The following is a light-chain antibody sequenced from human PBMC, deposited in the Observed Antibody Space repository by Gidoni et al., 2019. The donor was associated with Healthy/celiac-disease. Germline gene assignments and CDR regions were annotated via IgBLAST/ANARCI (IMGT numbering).Light chain of an antibody. V-gene: IGKV1-33*01. CDR1: QDISNY. J-gene: IGKJ3*01. CDR2: DAS. Sequence: DIQMTQSPSSLSASVGDRVTITCQASQDISNYLNWYQQKPGKAPKLLIYDASNLETGVPSRFSGSGSGTDFTFTISSLQPEDIATYYCQQYDTLPLFTFXPXTKVDIK. CDR3: QQYDTLPLFT.